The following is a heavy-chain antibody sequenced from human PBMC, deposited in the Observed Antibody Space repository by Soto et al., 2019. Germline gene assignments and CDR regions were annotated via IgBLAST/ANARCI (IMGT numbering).Heavy chain of an antibody. Sequence: ASVKVSCKVSGYTLTELSMHWVRQAPGKGLEWMGGFDPEDGETIYAQKFQGRVTMTEDTSTDTAYMELSSLRSEDTAVYYCATAPIYYGSGSNQLDYWGQGTLVTVSS. D-gene: IGHD3-10*01. CDR1: GYTLTELS. J-gene: IGHJ4*02. CDR3: ATAPIYYGSGSNQLDY. V-gene: IGHV1-24*01. CDR2: FDPEDGET.